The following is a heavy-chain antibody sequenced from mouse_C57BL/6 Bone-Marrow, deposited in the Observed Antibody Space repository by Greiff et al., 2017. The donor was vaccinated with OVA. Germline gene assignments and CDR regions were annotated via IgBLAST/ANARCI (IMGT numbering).Heavy chain of an antibody. Sequence: QVQLQQSGAELVMPGASVKLSCKASGYTFTSYWMHWVKQRPGQGLEWIGEIDPSDSYTNYNQKFKGKATLTVDKSSSTAYMQLSSLTSEDSAVYDCASYYCSSYPYWYFDVWGTGTTVTVSS. D-gene: IGHD1-1*01. V-gene: IGHV1-69*01. CDR3: ASYYCSSYPYWYFDV. CDR2: IDPSDSYT. CDR1: GYTFTSYW. J-gene: IGHJ1*03.